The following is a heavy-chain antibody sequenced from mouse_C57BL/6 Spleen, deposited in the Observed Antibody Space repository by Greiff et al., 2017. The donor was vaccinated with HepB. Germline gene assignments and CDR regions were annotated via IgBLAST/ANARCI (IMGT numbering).Heavy chain of an antibody. J-gene: IGHJ2*01. CDR2: IDPETGGT. CDR3: TRSGTYDPYFDY. V-gene: IGHV1-15*01. Sequence: VQLQQSGAELVRPGASVTLSCKASGYTFTDYEMHWVKQTPVHGLEWIGAIDPETGGTAYNQKFKGKAILTADKSSSTAYMGLRGLTSEDSAVYYCTRSGTYDPYFDYWGQGTTLTVSS. CDR1: GYTFTDYE. D-gene: IGHD2-3*01.